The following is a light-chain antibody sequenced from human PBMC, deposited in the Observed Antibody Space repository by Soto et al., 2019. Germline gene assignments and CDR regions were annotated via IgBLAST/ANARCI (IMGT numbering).Light chain of an antibody. CDR1: QGVSSY. V-gene: IGKV1-8*01. CDR2: AAS. Sequence: AIRMTQSPSSLSASTGDRVTITCRASQGVSSYLAWYQQKPGKAPKLLIFAASTLQSGVPSRFSGSGSETDFTFTISCLQSEDFATYYCQQYYSYPWTFGQGTKVDIK. J-gene: IGKJ1*01. CDR3: QQYYSYPWT.